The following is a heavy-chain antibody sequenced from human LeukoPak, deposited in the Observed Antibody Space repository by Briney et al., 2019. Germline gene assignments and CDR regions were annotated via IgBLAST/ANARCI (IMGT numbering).Heavy chain of an antibody. CDR3: ASGKYGSSWYAY. CDR2: IGVSGTGT. J-gene: IGHJ4*02. V-gene: IGHV3-23*01. Sequence: GGSLRLSCAASGFTFDSYAMSWVRQAPGKGLEWVSAIGVSGTGTYYADSVKGRFTISRDDSKNTLYLQMNSLRAEDTAVYYCASGKYGSSWYAYWGQGTLVTVSS. D-gene: IGHD6-13*01. CDR1: GFTFDSYA.